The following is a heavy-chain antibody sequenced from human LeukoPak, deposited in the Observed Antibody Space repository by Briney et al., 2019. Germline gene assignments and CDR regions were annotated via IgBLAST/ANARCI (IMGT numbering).Heavy chain of an antibody. CDR1: GFTFDNFA. CDR3: ARELFDFDY. J-gene: IGHJ4*02. V-gene: IGHV3-23*01. D-gene: IGHD3-10*01. Sequence: PGGSLRLSCAPSGFTFDNFAMTWVRQAPGKGLEWVSEITGSGGSTYYADSVKGRFTISRYNSKNALYLQMNSRRAEDTAIYYCARELFDFDYWGQGTLVTVSS. CDR2: ITGSGGST.